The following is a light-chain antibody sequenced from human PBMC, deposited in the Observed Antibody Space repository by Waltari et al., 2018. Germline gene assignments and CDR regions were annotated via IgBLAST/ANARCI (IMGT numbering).Light chain of an antibody. CDR1: ALPTKY. Sequence: SNELTQPPSVSVSPGQTARITCSGDALPTKYASWYQQKSGQAPVLVSYEDLTRPSGIPERFSGSSSGTVATLTISGAQVEDEADYYCHSLNSVGNGYVFGTGTKFTVL. CDR3: HSLNSVGNGYV. CDR2: EDL. V-gene: IGLV3-10*01. J-gene: IGLJ1*01.